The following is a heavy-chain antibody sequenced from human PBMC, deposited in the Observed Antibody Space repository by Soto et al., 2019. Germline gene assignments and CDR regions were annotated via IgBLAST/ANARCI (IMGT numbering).Heavy chain of an antibody. CDR3: ARVLRSPQTGQRRFDY. V-gene: IGHV4-31*03. D-gene: IGHD3-9*01. CDR2: IYYSGST. J-gene: IGHJ4*02. CDR1: GGSISSGGYY. Sequence: QVQLQESGPGLVKPSQTLSLTCTVSGGSISSGGYYWSWIRQHPGKGLEWIGYIYYSGSTYYNPSLKSRVTISVDTSKYQFSLKLSSVTASDTAVYYCARVLRSPQTGQRRFDYWGQGTLVTVSS.